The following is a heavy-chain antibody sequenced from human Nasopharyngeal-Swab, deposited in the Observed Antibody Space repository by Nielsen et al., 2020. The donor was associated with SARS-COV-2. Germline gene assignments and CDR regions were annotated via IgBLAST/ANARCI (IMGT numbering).Heavy chain of an antibody. D-gene: IGHD5-24*01. CDR1: GFTFSDYY. CDR3: ARLRRDGYNVRALYFDY. CDR2: ISSSGSTI. V-gene: IGHV3-11*04. Sequence: LSLTCAASGFTFSDYYMSWIRQAPGKGLEWVSYISSSGSTIYYADSVKGRFTISRDNAKNSLYLQMNSLRAEDTAVYYCARLRRDGYNVRALYFDYWGQGTLVTVSS. J-gene: IGHJ4*02.